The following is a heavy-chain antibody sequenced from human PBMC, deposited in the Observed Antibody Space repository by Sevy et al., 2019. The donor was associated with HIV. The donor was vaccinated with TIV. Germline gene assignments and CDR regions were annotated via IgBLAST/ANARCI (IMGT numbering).Heavy chain of an antibody. D-gene: IGHD5-12*01. CDR2: IYYSGST. CDR1: GGSISSYY. J-gene: IGHJ6*02. V-gene: IGHV4-59*13. Sequence: SETLSLTCTVSGGSISSYYWSWIRQPPGKGLEWIGYIYYSGSTNYNPSLKSRVTISVDTSKNQFSLKLSSVTAADTAVYYCARGRVEWLRFNYYYYGMDVWGQGTTVTVSS. CDR3: ARGRVEWLRFNYYYYGMDV.